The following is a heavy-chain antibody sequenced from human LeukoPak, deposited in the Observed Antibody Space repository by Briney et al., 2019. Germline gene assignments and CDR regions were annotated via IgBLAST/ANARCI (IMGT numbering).Heavy chain of an antibody. V-gene: IGHV3-7*01. J-gene: IGHJ4*02. CDR2: IKQDGSEK. Sequence: GGSLRLSCAASGFTFSSYWMSWVRQAPGKGLEWVANIKQDGSEKYYVDSVKGRFTISRDNAKNSLYLQMNSLRAEDTAVYYCARPLYILAGYNPPYELGYWGQGTLVTVSS. CDR3: ARPLYILAGYNPPYELGY. CDR1: GFTFSSYW. D-gene: IGHD3-9*01.